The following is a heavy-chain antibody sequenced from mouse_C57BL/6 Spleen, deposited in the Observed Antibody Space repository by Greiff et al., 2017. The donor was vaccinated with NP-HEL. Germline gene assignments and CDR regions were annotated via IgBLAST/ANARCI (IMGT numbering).Heavy chain of an antibody. CDR1: GYTFTDYN. CDR3: ARWVAMDY. V-gene: IGHV1-18*01. Sequence: EVQLQQSGPELVKPGASVKILCKASGYTFTDYNMDWVKQSHGKSLEWVGDIKSNNGGTNYNQKFKGKATLTVDKSSSTAYLELRSLTSEDTAVYYCARWVAMDYWGQGTSVTVSS. CDR2: IKSNNGGT. J-gene: IGHJ4*01.